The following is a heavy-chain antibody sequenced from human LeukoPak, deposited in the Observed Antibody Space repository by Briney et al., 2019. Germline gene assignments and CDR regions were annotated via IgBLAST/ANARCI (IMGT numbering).Heavy chain of an antibody. Sequence: PSETLSLTCTVSGYSISSGYYWGWIRQPPGKGLEWIGSIYHSGSTYYNPSLKSRVTISVDTSKNQFSLKLSSVTAADTAVYYCARSPSYYYYYMDVWGKGTTVTVSS. V-gene: IGHV4-38-2*02. J-gene: IGHJ6*03. CDR3: ARSPSYYYYYMDV. CDR1: GYSISSGYY. CDR2: IYHSGST.